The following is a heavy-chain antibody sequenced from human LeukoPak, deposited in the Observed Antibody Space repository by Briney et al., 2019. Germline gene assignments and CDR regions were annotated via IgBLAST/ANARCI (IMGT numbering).Heavy chain of an antibody. Sequence: GGSLRLSCAASGFTFSSYSMNWVRQAPGKGLEWVSYISSSSSTIYYADSVKGRFTISRDNAKNSLYLQMNSLRAEDTAVYYCTTSLPHVVDVTTSDGGNWGQGTLVTVSS. D-gene: IGHD2-21*02. CDR1: GFTFSSYS. V-gene: IGHV3-48*01. CDR3: TTSLPHVVDVTTSDGGN. J-gene: IGHJ4*02. CDR2: ISSSSSTI.